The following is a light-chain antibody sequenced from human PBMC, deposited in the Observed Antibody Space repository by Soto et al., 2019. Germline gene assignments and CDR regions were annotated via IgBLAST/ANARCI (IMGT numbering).Light chain of an antibody. CDR1: TGAVTSGYY. CDR2: NTA. CDR3: LLYYGGAQNVV. Sequence: QAVVTQEPSLTVSPGGTVTLTCASSTGAVTSGYYPSWFQQRPGQAPRALIYNTANKHSWTPARFSGSFLGGKAALTLSGVQPEDEAEYYCLLYYGGAQNVVFGGGTKLTV. V-gene: IGLV7-43*01. J-gene: IGLJ2*01.